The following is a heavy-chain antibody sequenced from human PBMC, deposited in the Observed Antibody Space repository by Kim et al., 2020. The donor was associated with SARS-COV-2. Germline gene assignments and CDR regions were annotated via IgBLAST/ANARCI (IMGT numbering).Heavy chain of an antibody. CDR1: GIIFSNYA. CDR2: IRGSGGRR. V-gene: IGHV3-23*01. CDR3: AKGGGEYTSSLNY. Sequence: GGSLRLSCVASGIIFSNYAMTWVRQAPGKGLEWVSGIRGSGGRRYYTDSVKGRFTISRDNSKDTLYLQMNSLGADDTAVYYCAKGGGEYTSSLNYWGQGILGAVSS. J-gene: IGHJ4*02. D-gene: IGHD6-6*01.